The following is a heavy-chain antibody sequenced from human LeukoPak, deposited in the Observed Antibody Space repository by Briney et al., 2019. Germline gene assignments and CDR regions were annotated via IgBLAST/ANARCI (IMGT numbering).Heavy chain of an antibody. CDR2: IYYSGST. CDR3: ARHGFRAGGSWIFDY. CDR1: GGSMSSYY. J-gene: IGHJ4*02. Sequence: SETLSLTCTVSGGSMSSYYWSWIRQPPGKGLEWIGYIYYSGSTNYNPSLKSRVTISVDTSKNQFSLKLSSVTAADTAVYYCARHGFRAGGSWIFDYWGQGTLVTVSS. D-gene: IGHD3-10*01. V-gene: IGHV4-59*08.